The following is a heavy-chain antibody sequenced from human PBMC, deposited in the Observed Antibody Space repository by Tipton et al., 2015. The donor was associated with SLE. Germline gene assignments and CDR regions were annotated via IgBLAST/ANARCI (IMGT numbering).Heavy chain of an antibody. V-gene: IGHV3-30-3*02. CDR2: ISYDGSNK. CDR1: GFTFSSYA. J-gene: IGHJ2*01. D-gene: IGHD2-2*01. CDR3: AKCYAHLNWYFDL. Sequence: SLRLSCAASGFTFSSYAMHWVRQAPGKGLEWVAVISYDGSNKYYADSVKGRFTISRDNSKNTLYLQMNSLRAEDTAVYYCAKCYAHLNWYFDLWGRGTLVTVSS.